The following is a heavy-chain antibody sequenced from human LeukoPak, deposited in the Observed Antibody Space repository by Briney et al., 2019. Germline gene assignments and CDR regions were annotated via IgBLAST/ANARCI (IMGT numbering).Heavy chain of an antibody. Sequence: SETLSLTCTVSSGYISNSNYYWGWIRQPPGKGLEWIGSIFYDGSSDYNPSLKSRVTISVDTSNNQFSLKVNSVTAADTAVYFCARYHGSGRDTDYWGQGTLVTVSS. CDR2: IFYDGSS. J-gene: IGHJ4*02. V-gene: IGHV4-39*01. CDR3: ARYHGSGRDTDY. CDR1: SGYISNSNYY. D-gene: IGHD3-10*01.